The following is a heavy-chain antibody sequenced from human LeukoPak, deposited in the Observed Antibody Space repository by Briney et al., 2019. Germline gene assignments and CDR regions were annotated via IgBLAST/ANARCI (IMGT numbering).Heavy chain of an antibody. CDR3: AREELSITMIVVVINPFDY. Sequence: ASVKVSCKVSGYSLTELSMHWVRQAPGKGLEWMGGFDPEDGETIYAQKFQGRVTMTEDTSTDTAYMELSSLRSEDTAVYYCAREELSITMIVVVINPFDYWGQGTLVTVSS. D-gene: IGHD3-22*01. CDR1: GYSLTELS. J-gene: IGHJ4*02. V-gene: IGHV1-24*01. CDR2: FDPEDGET.